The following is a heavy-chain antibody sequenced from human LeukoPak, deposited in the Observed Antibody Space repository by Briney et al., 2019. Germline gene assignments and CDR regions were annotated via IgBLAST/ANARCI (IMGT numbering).Heavy chain of an antibody. CDR1: GFTFSSYG. CDR3: PRDRWNDETPPLGY. V-gene: IGHV3-33*01. CDR2: IWYDGSNK. J-gene: IGHJ4*02. D-gene: IGHD1-1*01. Sequence: GGSLRLSCAASGFTFSSYGMHWVRQAPGKGLEWVAVIWYDGSNKYYADSVKGRFTISRDNSKNTLYLQMNSLRAEDTAVYYCPRDRWNDETPPLGYWGQGTLVTVSS.